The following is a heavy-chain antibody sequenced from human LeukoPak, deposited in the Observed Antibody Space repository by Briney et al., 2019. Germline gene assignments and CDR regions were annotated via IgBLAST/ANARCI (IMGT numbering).Heavy chain of an antibody. Sequence: PSETLSLTCTVSGGSISSGSYDWSWIRQPAGKGLEWIGRIYTSGSTNYNPPLKSRVTISVDTSKNQFSLKLSSVTAADTAVYYCAAYGGNSGYRVYWGQGTLVTVSS. CDR1: GGSISSGSYD. CDR2: IYTSGST. D-gene: IGHD4-23*01. J-gene: IGHJ4*02. V-gene: IGHV4-61*02. CDR3: AAYGGNSGYRVY.